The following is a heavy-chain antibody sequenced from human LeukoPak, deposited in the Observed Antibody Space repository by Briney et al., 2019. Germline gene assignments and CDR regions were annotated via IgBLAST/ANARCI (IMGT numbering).Heavy chain of an antibody. Sequence: AGTLSLTCTVSGGSISTYYWSWIRQPPGKGPEWIGYIYYSGVTNYNPSVKSRVTMSVDTSKKQFSLHLSSLTAADTAVYYCARGGTAVVTPYSFDIWGQGTMVTV. V-gene: IGHV4-59*01. CDR3: ARGGTAVVTPYSFDI. CDR2: IYYSGVT. CDR1: GGSISTYY. D-gene: IGHD4-23*01. J-gene: IGHJ3*02.